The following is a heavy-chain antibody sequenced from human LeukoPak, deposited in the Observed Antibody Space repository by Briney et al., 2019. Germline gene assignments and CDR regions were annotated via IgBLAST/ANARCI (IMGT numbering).Heavy chain of an antibody. CDR1: GGSTSSGGYS. Sequence: PSETLSLTCAVSGGSTSSGGYSWSWIRQPPGKGLEWIGYIYHSGSTYYNPSLKSRVTISVDRSKNQFSLKLSSVTAADTAVYYCARLYDSVGYYYPFDYWGQGTLVTVSS. D-gene: IGHD3-22*01. J-gene: IGHJ4*02. V-gene: IGHV4-30-2*01. CDR3: ARLYDSVGYYYPFDY. CDR2: IYHSGST.